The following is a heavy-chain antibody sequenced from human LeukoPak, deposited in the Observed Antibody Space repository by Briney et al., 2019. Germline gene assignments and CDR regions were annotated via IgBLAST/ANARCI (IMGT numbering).Heavy chain of an antibody. CDR1: GFTFTNSA. J-gene: IGHJ4*02. V-gene: IGHV1-58*02. CDR3: AAAPIEMQQRGFDY. D-gene: IGHD5-24*01. Sequence: SVKVSCKASGFTFTNSAMQWVRQARGHRLEWVGWIVVASGNTKYAQKFQERVTITRDMSTSTAYMELSSLRPEDTAVYYCAAAPIEMQQRGFDYWGQGTLVTVSS. CDR2: IVVASGNT.